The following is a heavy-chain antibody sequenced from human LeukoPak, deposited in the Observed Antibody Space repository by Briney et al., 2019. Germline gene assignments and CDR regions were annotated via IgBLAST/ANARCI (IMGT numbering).Heavy chain of an antibody. J-gene: IGHJ4*02. CDR1: GFTFSSYS. Sequence: GGSLRLSCAASGFTFSSYSMTWVRQAPGKGLEWVSSISTSSHYIYYADSMKGRFTISRDNAKNSLYLQISSLRAEDTAVYYCARAPHPYGSGSHHYFDYWGQGTLVTVSS. CDR3: ARAPHPYGSGSHHYFDY. D-gene: IGHD3-10*01. CDR2: ISTSSHYI. V-gene: IGHV3-21*01.